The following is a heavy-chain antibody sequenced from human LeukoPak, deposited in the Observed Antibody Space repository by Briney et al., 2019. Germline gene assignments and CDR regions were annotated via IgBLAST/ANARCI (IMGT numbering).Heavy chain of an antibody. CDR3: ATVRSYHNLGAFDI. V-gene: IGHV3-30*03. D-gene: IGHD1-26*01. J-gene: IGHJ3*02. Sequence: PGGSLRLSCAASGFTFSSYGMHWVRQAPGKGLEWVAVISYDGSNKYYADSVKGRFTISRDNSKNTLYLQMNSLRAEDTAVYYCATVRSYHNLGAFDIWGQGTMVTVSS. CDR1: GFTFSSYG. CDR2: ISYDGSNK.